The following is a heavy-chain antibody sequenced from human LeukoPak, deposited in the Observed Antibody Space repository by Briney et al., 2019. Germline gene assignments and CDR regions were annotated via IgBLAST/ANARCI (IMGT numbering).Heavy chain of an antibody. CDR3: ARGRDSSGYDYVN. D-gene: IGHD3-22*01. J-gene: IGHJ4*02. V-gene: IGHV3-48*01. Sequence: GGSLRLSCAGSGFNFINYSMNWVRQAPGKGLEWVSYISRSTSTKYYADSVKGRFTISRDNAKNSLYRQMNSLRAEDTAVYYCARGRDSSGYDYVNWGQGTLVTVSS. CDR2: ISRSTSTK. CDR1: GFNFINYS.